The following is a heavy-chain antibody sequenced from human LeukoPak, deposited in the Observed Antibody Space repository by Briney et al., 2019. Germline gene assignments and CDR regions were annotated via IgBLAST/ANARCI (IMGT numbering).Heavy chain of an antibody. V-gene: IGHV7-4-1*02. CDR2: INTNTGNP. Sequence: ASVKVSCKASGYTFTSYSMNWVRQAPGQGLEWLGWINTNTGNPTYAQGFTGRFVFSLDTSVNTAYLQISSLKAEDTAVYYCARVVHPYDYESSGLTYDAFDIWGQGTMVTVSP. J-gene: IGHJ3*02. CDR3: ARVVHPYDYESSGLTYDAFDI. CDR1: GYTFTSYS. D-gene: IGHD3-22*01.